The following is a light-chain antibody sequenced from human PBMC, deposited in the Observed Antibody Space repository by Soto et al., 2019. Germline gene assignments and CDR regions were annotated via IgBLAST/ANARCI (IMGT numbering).Light chain of an antibody. CDR1: SRAVGTYTL. V-gene: IGLV2-23*01. CDR3: CSYAGSSSVV. CDR2: EGS. Sequence: QSALTQPASVSGSPGQSITISCTGASRAVGTYTLVSWYQQYPGKAPKLIIYEGSKRPSGVSNRLSASKTGRTASLTISGLQPEDEADYYCCSYAGSSSVVFGGGTQLTVL. J-gene: IGLJ2*01.